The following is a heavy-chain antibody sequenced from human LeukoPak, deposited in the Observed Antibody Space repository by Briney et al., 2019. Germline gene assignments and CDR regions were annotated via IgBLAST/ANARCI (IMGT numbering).Heavy chain of an antibody. D-gene: IGHD3-22*01. J-gene: IGHJ4*02. CDR3: AKRGVVIRVILVGFHKEAYYFDS. V-gene: IGHV3-23*01. CDR2: ISGSGGGT. Sequence: QPGGSLRLSCAVSGITLSNYAMSWVRQAPGKGLEWVAGISGSGGGTNYADSVKGRFTISRDNPKNTLYLQMNNVRADDTAVYLCAKRGVVIRVILVGFHKEAYYFDSWGQGALVTVSS. CDR1: GITLSNYA.